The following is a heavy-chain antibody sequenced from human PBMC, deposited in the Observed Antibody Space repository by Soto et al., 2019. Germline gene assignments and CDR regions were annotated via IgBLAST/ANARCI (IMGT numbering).Heavy chain of an antibody. CDR3: ARGATGGCSSTSCYLRWFDP. J-gene: IGHJ5*02. CDR2: ISAYNGNT. V-gene: IGHV1-18*01. D-gene: IGHD2-2*01. Sequence: GASVKVSCKASGYTFTSYGISWVRQAPGQGLEWMGWISAYNGNTNYAQKLQGRVTMTTDTSTSTAYMELRSLRSDDTAVYYCARGATGGCSSTSCYLRWFDPWGQGTLVTVSS. CDR1: GYTFTSYG.